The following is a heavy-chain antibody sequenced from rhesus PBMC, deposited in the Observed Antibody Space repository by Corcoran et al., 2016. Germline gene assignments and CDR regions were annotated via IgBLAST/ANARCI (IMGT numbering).Heavy chain of an antibody. V-gene: IGHV4-147*01. D-gene: IGHD1-44*01. J-gene: IGHJ4*01. CDR2: IYGTSGST. CDR1: GASITNNY. CDR3: IRPPNFKIADY. Sequence: QVQLQESGPGLVKPSETLSLTCAVSGASITNNYWSWVRQSPGKGLNWIGRIYGTSGSTRYNSSLTSRVTISRVPSKNQFSLKLTSVTAADTAVYFCIRPPNFKIADYWGQGVLVTVSS.